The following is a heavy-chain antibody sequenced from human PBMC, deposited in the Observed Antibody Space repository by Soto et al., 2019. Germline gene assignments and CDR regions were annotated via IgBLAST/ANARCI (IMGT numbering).Heavy chain of an antibody. CDR1: GFTFSSYE. Sequence: PGGSLRLSCAASGFTFSSYEMNWVRQAPGKGLEWVSYISSSGSTIYYADSVKGRFTISRDNAKNSLYLQMNSLRAEDTAVYYCASAPYYCSSTSCYCGGMDVWGQGTTVTVSS. J-gene: IGHJ6*02. D-gene: IGHD2-2*01. CDR3: ASAPYYCSSTSCYCGGMDV. V-gene: IGHV3-48*03. CDR2: ISSSGSTI.